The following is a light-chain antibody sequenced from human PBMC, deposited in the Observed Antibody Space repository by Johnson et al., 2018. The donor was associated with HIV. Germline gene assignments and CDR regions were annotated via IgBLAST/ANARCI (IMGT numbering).Light chain of an antibody. J-gene: IGLJ1*01. Sequence: QSVLTQPPSVSAAPGQKVTISCSGSSSNIGNNYVSWYQQLPGTAPKVLIYENNKRPSGIPDRFAGSKSGTSATLGITGLQTENEADYYCGTWDSSLSAYVFGIGTKVTVL. CDR2: ENN. CDR3: GTWDSSLSAYV. CDR1: SSNIGNNY. V-gene: IGLV1-51*02.